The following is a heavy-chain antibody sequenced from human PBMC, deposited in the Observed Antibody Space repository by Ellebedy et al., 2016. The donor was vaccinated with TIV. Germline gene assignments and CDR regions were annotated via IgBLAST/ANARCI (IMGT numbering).Heavy chain of an antibody. V-gene: IGHV3-15*07. Sequence: GESLKISCAASGFTFSNAWMNWVRQAPGKGLEWVGRIQSKTDGGTTDYAAPVKGRFTISRDDSKNTLYLQMNSLRAEDTAVYYCARDPVGVGPAFDIWGQGTMVTVSS. CDR2: IQSKTDGGTT. CDR3: ARDPVGVGPAFDI. D-gene: IGHD4-23*01. J-gene: IGHJ3*02. CDR1: GFTFSNAW.